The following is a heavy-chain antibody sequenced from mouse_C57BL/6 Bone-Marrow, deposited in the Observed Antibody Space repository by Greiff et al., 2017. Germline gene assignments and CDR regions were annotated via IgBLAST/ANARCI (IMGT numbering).Heavy chain of an antibody. D-gene: IGHD1-1*01. V-gene: IGHV5-17*01. Sequence: EVQVVESGGGLVKPGGSLKLSCAASGFTFSDYGMHWVRQAPEKGLEWVAYISSGSSTIYYADTVKGRFPISRDNAKNTLFLQMTSLRSEDTAMYYCARLLLRYWYFDVWGTGTTVTVSS. CDR1: GFTFSDYG. CDR3: ARLLLRYWYFDV. J-gene: IGHJ1*03. CDR2: ISSGSSTI.